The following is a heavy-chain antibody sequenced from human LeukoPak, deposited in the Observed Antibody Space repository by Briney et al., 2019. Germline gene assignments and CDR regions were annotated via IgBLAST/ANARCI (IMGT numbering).Heavy chain of an antibody. V-gene: IGHV3-74*01. CDR3: AREATNGVCYWLDY. Sequence: GGSLRLSCAASGFTFSYYWMHWVRQAPGKGLVWVSRINSDGSSANYADSVKGRFTISSDNAKNTLFLQLNSLRAEDSAVYYCAREATNGVCYWLDYWGQGTLVTVSS. D-gene: IGHD2-8*01. CDR2: INSDGSSA. CDR1: GFTFSYYW. J-gene: IGHJ4*02.